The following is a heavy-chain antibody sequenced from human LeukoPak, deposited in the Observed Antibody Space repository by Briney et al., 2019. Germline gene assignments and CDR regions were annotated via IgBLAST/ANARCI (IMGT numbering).Heavy chain of an antibody. V-gene: IGHV3-11*03. D-gene: IGHD6-13*01. CDR3: ARTLVAAPGSKGGP. J-gene: IGHJ5*02. CDR2: ISGSSSYT. Sequence: PGGSLRLSCAASGFTFSDYYMSWIRQAPGKGLEWVSYISGSSSYTDYADSVKGRFTISRDNAKNSLYLQMNSLRVEDTAVYYCARTLVAAPGSKGGPWGQGTLVTVSS. CDR1: GFTFSDYY.